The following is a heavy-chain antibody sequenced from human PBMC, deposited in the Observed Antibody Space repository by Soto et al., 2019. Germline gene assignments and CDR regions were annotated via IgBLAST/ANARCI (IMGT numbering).Heavy chain of an antibody. Sequence: QVQLVQSGAEVKKPGSSVKVSCKASGGTFSSYAISWVRQAPGQGLEWMRGNIPIFGTANYAQKFQGRDKSTEDDTTSTDYMELGGLRSEDTAVYYGARGANTGGVLWSYLRAFDIWGQGTMVTGSS. J-gene: IGHJ3*02. D-gene: IGHD5-18*01. CDR2: NIPIFGTA. CDR1: GGTFSSYA. V-gene: IGHV1-69*01. CDR3: ARGANTGGVLWSYLRAFDI.